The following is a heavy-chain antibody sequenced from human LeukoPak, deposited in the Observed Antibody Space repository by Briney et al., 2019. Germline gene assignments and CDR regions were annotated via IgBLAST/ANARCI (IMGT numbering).Heavy chain of an antibody. CDR2: ISGSGGST. Sequence: PGGSLRLSCAASGFIFSNYWMTWVRQAPGKGLEWVSAISGSGGSTYYADSVKGRFTISRDNSKNTLYLQMNSLRAEDTAVYYCAKINYGDYRGGYFDYWGQGTLVTVSS. V-gene: IGHV3-23*01. CDR3: AKINYGDYRGGYFDY. D-gene: IGHD4-17*01. CDR1: GFIFSNYW. J-gene: IGHJ4*02.